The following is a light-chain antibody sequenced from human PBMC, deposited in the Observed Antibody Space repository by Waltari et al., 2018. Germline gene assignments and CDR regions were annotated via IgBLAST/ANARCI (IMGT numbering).Light chain of an antibody. J-gene: IGLJ1*01. V-gene: IGLV1-40*01. CDR2: DNY. CDR1: SSNIGAGSD. Sequence: QSVLTQPPSVSGAPGQRVTISCTGSSSNIGAGSDVHWYQHLPRTAPKLLIYDNYHRPSAVADRFSASKSGTSASLAITGLQAEDEADYYCQSYDSLSDSYVFGTGTKVTVL. CDR3: QSYDSLSDSYV.